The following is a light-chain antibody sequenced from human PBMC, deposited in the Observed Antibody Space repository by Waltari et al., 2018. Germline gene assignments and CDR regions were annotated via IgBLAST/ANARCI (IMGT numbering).Light chain of an antibody. V-gene: IGKV3-11*01. Sequence: SCRASRCVSSYLACYQQNSGQSPRLPIYDASNRATGIPVRFSGGGSGTDFTLTSSCLEPEDFAVYYCQQRSDWLLTFGGGTKVEIK. J-gene: IGKJ4*01. CDR2: DAS. CDR1: RCVSSY. CDR3: QQRSDWLLT.